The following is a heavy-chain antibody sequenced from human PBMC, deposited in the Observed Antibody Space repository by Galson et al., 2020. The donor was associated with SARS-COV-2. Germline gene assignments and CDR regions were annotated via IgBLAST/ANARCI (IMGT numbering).Heavy chain of an antibody. CDR3: VTSAYVSSRYCGDCDGYGMDV. J-gene: IGHJ6*02. CDR1: GFTFDDHY. CDR2: ISGTGSTI. V-gene: IGHV3-11*01. D-gene: IGHD3-22*01. Sequence: TGGSLRLSCAASGFTFDDHYMHWIRQAPGKGLEWVSYISGTGSTIYYAESVKGRFTISRDNAKNSLYLQMNSLRADDTAVYHCVTSAYVSSRYCGDCDGYGMDVWGQGTTVTVSS.